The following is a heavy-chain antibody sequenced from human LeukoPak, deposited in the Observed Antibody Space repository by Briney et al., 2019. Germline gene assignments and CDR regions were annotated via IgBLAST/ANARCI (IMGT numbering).Heavy chain of an antibody. D-gene: IGHD6-13*01. J-gene: IGHJ4*02. Sequence: SETLSLTCTVSGGSISSSSYYWGWIRQPPGKGLEWIGSIYYSGSTYYNPSLKSRVTISVDTSKNQFSLKLSSVTAADTAVYYCARHAVAAAVIDYWGQGTLVTVSS. CDR1: GGSISSSSYY. CDR2: IYYSGST. V-gene: IGHV4-39*01. CDR3: ARHAVAAAVIDY.